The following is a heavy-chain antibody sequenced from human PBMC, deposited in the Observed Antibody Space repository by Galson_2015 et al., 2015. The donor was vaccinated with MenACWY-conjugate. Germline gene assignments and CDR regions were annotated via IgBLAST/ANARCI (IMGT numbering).Heavy chain of an antibody. D-gene: IGHD3-9*01. CDR1: GFTFSSYS. V-gene: IGHV3-21*01. CDR2: ISSSSSYI. CDR3: ARDKWSPLPYYDILTGYSDAFEI. Sequence: SLRLSCAASGFTFSSYSMNWVRQAPGKGLEWVSSISSSSSYIYYADSVKGRFTISRDNAKNSLYLQMNSLRAEDTAVYYCARDKWSPLPYYDILTGYSDAFEIWGQGTMVTVSS. J-gene: IGHJ3*02.